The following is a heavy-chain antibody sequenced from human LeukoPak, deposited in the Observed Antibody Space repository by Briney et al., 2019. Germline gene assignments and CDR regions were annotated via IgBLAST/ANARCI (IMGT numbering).Heavy chain of an antibody. CDR1: GGSFSGYY. J-gene: IGHJ4*02. D-gene: IGHD3-3*01. V-gene: IGHV4-34*01. Sequence: SETLSLTCAVYGGSFSGYYWSWIRQPLGKGLEWIGEINHSGSTNYNPSLKSRVTISVDTSKNQFSLKLSSVTAADTAVYYCAREGGFFRPLDYSGQGTLVTVSS. CDR2: INHSGST. CDR3: AREGGFFRPLDY.